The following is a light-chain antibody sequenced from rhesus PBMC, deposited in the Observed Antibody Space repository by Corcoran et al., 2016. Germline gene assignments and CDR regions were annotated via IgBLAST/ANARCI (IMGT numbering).Light chain of an antibody. J-gene: IGKJ2*01. V-gene: IGKV1-36*02. CDR1: QGIRDY. CDR3: LQGYSTPPS. CDR2: AAA. Sequence: DIQMTQSPSSLSASVGDRVTITCRASQGIRDYFSWYTQKPGKAPKRLIFAAASLESGVPSRFSGSGSGTDCTLTISSLQPEDFAAYYCLQGYSTPPSFGQGTKVEIK.